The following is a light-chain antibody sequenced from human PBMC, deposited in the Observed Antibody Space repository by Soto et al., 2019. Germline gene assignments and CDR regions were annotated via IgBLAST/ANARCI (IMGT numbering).Light chain of an antibody. CDR3: QQYGSSPRT. CDR1: QSVSSSY. V-gene: IGKV3-20*01. Sequence: EIELTHSPGTLSLSPGEIATLSCRASQSVSSSYLVWYQQKPGQAPRLLIYGASSRATGIPDRFSGSGSGTDFTLTISRLEPEDFAVYYCQQYGSSPRTFGQGTKVDIK. CDR2: GAS. J-gene: IGKJ1*01.